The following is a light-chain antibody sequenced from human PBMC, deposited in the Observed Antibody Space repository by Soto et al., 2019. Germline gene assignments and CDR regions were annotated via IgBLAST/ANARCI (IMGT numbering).Light chain of an antibody. CDR1: QSVSNN. J-gene: IGKJ1*01. CDR2: DAS. Sequence: EIMMTQSPATLSVSPGERATLSCRASQSVSNNLAWYQQKPGQAPRLLIFDASTRATGIPARFSGSGSGTEFTLTISSLQSEDFAVYYCQQYNDWPRWTFGQGTKVEIK. V-gene: IGKV3-15*01. CDR3: QQYNDWPRWT.